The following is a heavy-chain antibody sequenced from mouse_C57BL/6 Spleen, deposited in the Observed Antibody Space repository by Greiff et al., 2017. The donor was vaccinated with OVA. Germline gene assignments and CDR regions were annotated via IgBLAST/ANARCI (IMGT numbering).Heavy chain of an antibody. J-gene: IGHJ4*01. CDR1: GFTFSSYA. CDR3: ARDPGYYGSSYNYYAMDY. V-gene: IGHV5-4*01. Sequence: EVQRVESGGGLVKPGGSLKLSCAASGFTFSSYAMSWVRQTPEKRLEWVATISDGGSYTYYPDNVKGRFTISRDNAKNNLYLQMSHLKSEDTAMYYCARDPGYYGSSYNYYAMDYWGQGTSVTVSS. CDR2: ISDGGSYT. D-gene: IGHD1-1*01.